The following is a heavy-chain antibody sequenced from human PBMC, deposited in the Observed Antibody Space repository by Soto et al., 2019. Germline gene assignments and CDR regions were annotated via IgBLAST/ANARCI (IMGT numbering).Heavy chain of an antibody. J-gene: IGHJ3*02. CDR2: IKSKTDGGTT. Sequence: GGSLRLSCAASGFTFSNAWMSWVRQAPGKGLEWVGRIKSKTDGGTTDYAAPVKGRFTISRDDSKNTLYLQMNSLKTEDTAVYYCTTLFGLLDAFDIWGQGTMVTVSS. V-gene: IGHV3-15*01. D-gene: IGHD2-21*01. CDR1: GFTFSNAW. CDR3: TTLFGLLDAFDI.